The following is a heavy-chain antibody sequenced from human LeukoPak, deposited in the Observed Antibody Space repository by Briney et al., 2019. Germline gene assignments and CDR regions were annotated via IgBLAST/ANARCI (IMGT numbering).Heavy chain of an antibody. Sequence: SETLSLTCTVSGGSISSYYWSWIRQPPGKGLEWIGYIYYSGSTNYNPSLKSRVTISVDTSKNQFSLKLSSVTAADTAVYYCARDTLDYFDYWGQGTLVTVSS. CDR3: ARDTLDYFDY. V-gene: IGHV4-59*01. CDR1: GGSISSYY. CDR2: IYYSGST. J-gene: IGHJ4*02.